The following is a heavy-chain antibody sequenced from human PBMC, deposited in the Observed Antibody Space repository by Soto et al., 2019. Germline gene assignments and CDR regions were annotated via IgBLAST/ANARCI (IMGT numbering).Heavy chain of an antibody. D-gene: IGHD6-19*01. CDR2: IIPIFGTA. CDR3: ARRGMGIAVAGHFDY. Sequence: QVQLVQSGAEVKKPGSSVKVSCKASGGTFSSYAISWVRQAPGQGLEWMGGIIPIFGTANYAQKFQGRVTSTADESTSTAYMELSSLRSEDTAVYYCARRGMGIAVAGHFDYWGQGTLVTVSS. CDR1: GGTFSSYA. J-gene: IGHJ4*02. V-gene: IGHV1-69*12.